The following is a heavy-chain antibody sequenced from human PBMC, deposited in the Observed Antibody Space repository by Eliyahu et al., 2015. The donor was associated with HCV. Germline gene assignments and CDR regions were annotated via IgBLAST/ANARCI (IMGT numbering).Heavy chain of an antibody. CDR3: AKLGYCSTTSCPRGGGFDI. D-gene: IGHD2-2*01. CDR2: IYYSGST. Sequence: SWIRQHPGKDLEWIGYIYYSGSTYYNPSLKSRVTISMDTSQNQFSLQVSSVTAADTAVYYCAKLGYCSTTSCPRGGGFDIWGQGAMVTVSS. J-gene: IGHJ3*02. V-gene: IGHV4-31*02.